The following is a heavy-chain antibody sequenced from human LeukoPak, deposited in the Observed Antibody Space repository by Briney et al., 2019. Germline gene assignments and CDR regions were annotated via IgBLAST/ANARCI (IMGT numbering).Heavy chain of an antibody. Sequence: PGVSLRLSCAASGFTFSTSAMSWVRQAPGKGLEWVSGISRTAYNTDYADSAKGRFTISRDNSKNTLYLQMNSLRAEDTAVYYCAKDRSTSCYLCGGFDTWGQGTLVTVSS. CDR3: AKDRSTSCYLCGGFDT. CDR1: GFTFSTSA. D-gene: IGHD2-2*01. V-gene: IGHV3-23*01. CDR2: ISRTAYNT. J-gene: IGHJ5*02.